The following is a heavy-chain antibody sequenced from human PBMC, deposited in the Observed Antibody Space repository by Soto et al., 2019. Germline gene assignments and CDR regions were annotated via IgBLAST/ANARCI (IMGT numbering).Heavy chain of an antibody. J-gene: IGHJ6*02. Sequence: SVKVSCKASGGTFSSYAISWVRQAPGQGLEWMGGIIPVFGTANYAQKFQGRVTITADESTSTAYMELSSLRSEDTAVYYCARGPVGATTYYYYGMDVWGQGTTVTVSS. V-gene: IGHV1-69*13. CDR2: IIPVFGTA. D-gene: IGHD1-26*01. CDR3: ARGPVGATTYYYYGMDV. CDR1: GGTFSSYA.